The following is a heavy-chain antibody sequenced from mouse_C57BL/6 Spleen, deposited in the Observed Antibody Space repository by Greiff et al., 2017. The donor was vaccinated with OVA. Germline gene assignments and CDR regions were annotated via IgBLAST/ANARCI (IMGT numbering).Heavy chain of an antibody. J-gene: IGHJ1*03. CDR1: GYTFTSYW. CDR3: ARLPLPGGYFDV. D-gene: IGHD1-2*01. V-gene: IGHV1-53*01. Sequence: VQLQQPGTELVKPGASVKLSCKASGYTFTSYWMHWVKQRPGQGLEWIGNINPSNGGTNYNEKFNSKATLTVDKSSSTAYMQLSSLTSEDSAVYYCARLPLPGGYFDVWGTGTTVTVSS. CDR2: INPSNGGT.